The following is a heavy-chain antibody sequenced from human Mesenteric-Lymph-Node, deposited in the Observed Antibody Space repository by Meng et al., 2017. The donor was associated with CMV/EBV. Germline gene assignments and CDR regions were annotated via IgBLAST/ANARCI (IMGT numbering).Heavy chain of an antibody. V-gene: IGHV3-20*04. Sequence: GESLKISCTASGFTFDDYGMSWVRQVPGRGLEWVSGINRNGDWTGYADSVKGRFTISRDNAKNSLYLQMNSLRAEDTAVYYCARDRRDPIVVVIAEHYYYYGMDVWGQGTTVTVSS. CDR1: GFTFDDYG. J-gene: IGHJ6*02. D-gene: IGHD2-21*01. CDR3: ARDRRDPIVVVIAEHYYYYGMDV. CDR2: INRNGDWT.